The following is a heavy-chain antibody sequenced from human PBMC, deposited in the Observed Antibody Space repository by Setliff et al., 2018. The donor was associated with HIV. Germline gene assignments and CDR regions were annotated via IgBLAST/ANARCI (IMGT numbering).Heavy chain of an antibody. D-gene: IGHD2-15*01. V-gene: IGHV4-39*01. Sequence: PSETLSLTCTVSGGSISSSSYYWGWIRQPPGKGLEWIGNIYYSGSTYYNPSLKSRVTISVDTSENQFSLRLNSVTAADTAVYYCARAPLSGGSFGWFDPWGQGTLVTVSS. CDR1: GGSISSSSYY. CDR3: ARAPLSGGSFGWFDP. CDR2: IYYSGST. J-gene: IGHJ5*02.